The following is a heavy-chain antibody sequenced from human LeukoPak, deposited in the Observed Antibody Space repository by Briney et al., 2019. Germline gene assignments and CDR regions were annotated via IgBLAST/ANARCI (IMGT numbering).Heavy chain of an antibody. CDR1: GASIRSGDYY. Sequence: SQTLSLTCTVSGASIRSGDYYWSWIRQPPGKGLEWIGYIYDSGSTYYNPSLKSRITISVDTSENRFSLKLSSVTATDTAVYYCARDCSGGGCYGAFDIWGQGTMVTVSS. V-gene: IGHV4-30-4*01. CDR3: ARDCSGGGCYGAFDI. D-gene: IGHD2-15*01. J-gene: IGHJ3*02. CDR2: IYDSGST.